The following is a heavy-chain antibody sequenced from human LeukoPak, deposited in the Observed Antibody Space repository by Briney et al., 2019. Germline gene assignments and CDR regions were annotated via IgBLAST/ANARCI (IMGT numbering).Heavy chain of an antibody. V-gene: IGHV4-59*08. CDR1: GGSISSYY. J-gene: IGHJ6*02. Sequence: PSETLSLTCTVSGGSISSYYWSWIRQPPGKGLEWIGYIYYSGSTNYNSSLKSRVTISVDTSKNQFSLKLSSVTAADTAVYYCARHVGYNWNGGIPDYYYGMDVWGQGTTVTVSS. CDR3: ARHVGYNWNGGIPDYYYGMDV. CDR2: IYYSGST. D-gene: IGHD1-1*01.